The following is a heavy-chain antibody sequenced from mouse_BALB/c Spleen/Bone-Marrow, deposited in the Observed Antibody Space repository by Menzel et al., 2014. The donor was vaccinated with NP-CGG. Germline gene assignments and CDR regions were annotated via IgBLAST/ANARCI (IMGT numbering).Heavy chain of an antibody. V-gene: IGHV2-6-1*01. J-gene: IGHJ4*01. CDR1: GFSLTSYG. Sequence: VQVVESGPGLVSPSQSLSIPCPISGFSLTSYGIHWVRQPPGRGLEWLVVIWSVGSTTYTSGLKSRLSISKDNSKSQVFLKMNSLQTDDTAMYYCARYDYPMDYWVQGTSVTVSS. CDR3: ARYDYPMDY. CDR2: IWSVGST. D-gene: IGHD2-14*01.